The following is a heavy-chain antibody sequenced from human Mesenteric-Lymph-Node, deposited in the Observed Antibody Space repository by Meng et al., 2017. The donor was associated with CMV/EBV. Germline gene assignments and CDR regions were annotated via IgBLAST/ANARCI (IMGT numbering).Heavy chain of an antibody. Sequence: GESLKISCAASGFTFSSYWMSWVRQAPGKGLEWVANIKQDGSEKYYVDSVKGRFTISRDNSKNTLYLQMNSLRAEDTAVYYCAKEGCSSTSGYLDYWGQGTLVTVSS. CDR1: GFTFSSYW. V-gene: IGHV3-7*03. CDR2: IKQDGSEK. J-gene: IGHJ4*02. CDR3: AKEGCSSTSGYLDY. D-gene: IGHD2-2*01.